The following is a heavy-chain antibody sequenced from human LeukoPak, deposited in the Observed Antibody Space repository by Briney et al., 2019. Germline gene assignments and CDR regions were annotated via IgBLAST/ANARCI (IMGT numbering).Heavy chain of an antibody. V-gene: IGHV1-69*13. CDR1: GGTFSSYA. CDR3: ARSHSSSWYWFDP. CDR2: IIPIFGTA. D-gene: IGHD6-13*01. Sequence: APVKVSCKASGGTFSSYAISWVRQAPGQGLEWMGGIIPIFGTANYAQKFQGRVTITADESTSTAYMELSSLRSEDTAVYYCARSHSSSWYWFDPWGQGTLVTVSS. J-gene: IGHJ5*02.